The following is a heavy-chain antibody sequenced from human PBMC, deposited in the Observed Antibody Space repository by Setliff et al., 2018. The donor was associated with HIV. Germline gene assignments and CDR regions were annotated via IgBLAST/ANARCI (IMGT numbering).Heavy chain of an antibody. V-gene: IGHV4-38-2*01. CDR2: IYHSGTT. D-gene: IGHD5-12*01. J-gene: IGHJ4*02. CDR3: ASDISPDDGYNRLHYFDY. CDR1: GYSISSGYY. Sequence: PSETLSLTCAVSGYSISSGYYWGWIRQPPGKGLEWVGSIYHSGTTYYNPSLKSRVTISLDTSKNQFSLKLSSVTAADTAVYYCASDISPDDGYNRLHYFDYWGQGTLVTVSS.